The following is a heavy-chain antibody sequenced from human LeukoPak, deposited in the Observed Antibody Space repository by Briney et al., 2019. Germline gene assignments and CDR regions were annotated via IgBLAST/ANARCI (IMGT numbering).Heavy chain of an antibody. CDR2: ISYDGSNK. D-gene: IGHD3-16*01. V-gene: IGHV3-30*18. CDR3: AKGLESGDDMITFGGVIDY. CDR1: GFTFSSYG. Sequence: GGSLRLSCAASGFTFSSYGMHWVRQAPGKGLEWVAVISYDGSNKYYADSVKGRFTISRDNSKNTLYLQMNSLRAEDTAVYYCAKGLESGDDMITFGGVIDYWGQGTLVTVSS. J-gene: IGHJ4*02.